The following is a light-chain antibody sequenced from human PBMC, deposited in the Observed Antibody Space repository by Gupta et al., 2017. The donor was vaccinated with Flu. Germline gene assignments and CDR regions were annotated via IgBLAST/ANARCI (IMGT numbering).Light chain of an antibody. V-gene: IGKV1-39*01. CDR1: QSISSY. CDR2: AAS. J-gene: IGKJ1*01. Sequence: DIQMTQSPSSLSASVGDRVTITCRASQSISSYLNWYQQKPRKAPKLLIYAASSLQSGVPSRFSGSGSGTDFTLTISSLQPEDFATYYCPQSYSTPLTFGKGTKVEIK. CDR3: PQSYSTPLT.